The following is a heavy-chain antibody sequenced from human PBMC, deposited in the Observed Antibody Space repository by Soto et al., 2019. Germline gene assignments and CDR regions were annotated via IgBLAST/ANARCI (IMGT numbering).Heavy chain of an antibody. D-gene: IGHD3-10*01. CDR3: ARGLILWFGELSRRGGYYYYMDV. CDR2: INDSGNI. V-gene: IGHV4-34*01. J-gene: IGHJ6*03. CDR1: GGSFSGYQ. Sequence: QVQLQQWGAGLLKPSETLSLTCAVYGGSFSGYQWTWIRQTPGKGLEWIGEINDSGNINYNPSLKRRVTLLVDTAKKEISLELSFGTAADTAVYYCARGLILWFGELSRRGGYYYYMDVWGKGTSVTVSS.